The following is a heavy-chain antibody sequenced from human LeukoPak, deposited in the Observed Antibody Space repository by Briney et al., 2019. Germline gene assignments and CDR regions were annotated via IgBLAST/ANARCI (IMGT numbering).Heavy chain of an antibody. D-gene: IGHD4-23*01. CDR3: AREDLNNYPERWYYYYGMDV. CDR2: ISAYNGNT. Sequence: ASVKVSCKASGGTFSSYAISWVRQAPGQGLEWMGWISAYNGNTNYAQKLQGRVTMTTDTSTSTAYMELRSLRSDDTAVYYCAREDLNNYPERWYYYYGMDVWGQGTTVTVSS. J-gene: IGHJ6*02. CDR1: GGTFSSYA. V-gene: IGHV1-18*01.